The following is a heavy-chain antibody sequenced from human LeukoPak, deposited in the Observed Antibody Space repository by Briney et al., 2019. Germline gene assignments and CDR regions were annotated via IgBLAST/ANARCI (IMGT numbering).Heavy chain of an antibody. CDR2: ISSSSSYI. CDR3: ARDLGYSSGLIYYYYYSMDV. CDR1: GFTFTSYS. J-gene: IGHJ6*02. Sequence: GGSLRLSCAASGFTFTSYSMNWVRQAPGKGLEWVSSISSSSSYIYYADSVKGRFTISRDNAKNSLYLQMNSLRAEDTAVYYCARDLGYSSGLIYYYYYSMDVWGQGTTVTVSS. V-gene: IGHV3-21*01. D-gene: IGHD6-19*01.